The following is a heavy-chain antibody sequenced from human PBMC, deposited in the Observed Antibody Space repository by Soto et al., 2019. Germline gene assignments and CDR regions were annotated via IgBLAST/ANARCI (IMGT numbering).Heavy chain of an antibody. CDR1: GGSFSGYY. CDR2: INHSGST. V-gene: IGHV4-34*01. D-gene: IGHD3-10*01. CDR3: ARGRRWEELLPMDV. Sequence: TSETLSLTCAVYGGSFSGYYWSWIRQPPGKGLEWIGEINHSGSTNYNPSLKSRVTISVDTSKNQFSLKLSSVTAADTAVYYCARGRRWEELLPMDVWGQGTTVTVSS. J-gene: IGHJ6*02.